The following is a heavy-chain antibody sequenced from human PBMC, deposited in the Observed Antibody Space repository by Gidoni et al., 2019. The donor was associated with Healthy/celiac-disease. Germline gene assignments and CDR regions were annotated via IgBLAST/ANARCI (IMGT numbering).Heavy chain of an antibody. CDR1: GFTFSSYS. CDR2: ISSNGGST. CDR3: VKDGDSSSWYGRGGEYYFDY. Sequence: EVQLVESGGGLVQPGGSLRLSCSASGFTFSSYSMHWVRQAPGKGLEYVSAISSNGGSTYYADSVKGRFTISRDNSKNTLYLQMSSLRAEDTAVYYCVKDGDSSSWYGRGGEYYFDYWGQGTLVTVSS. J-gene: IGHJ4*02. D-gene: IGHD6-13*01. V-gene: IGHV3-64D*08.